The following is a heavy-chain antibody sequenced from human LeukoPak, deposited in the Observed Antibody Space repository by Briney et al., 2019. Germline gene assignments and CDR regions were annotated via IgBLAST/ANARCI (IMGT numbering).Heavy chain of an antibody. D-gene: IGHD5-18*01. CDR1: GITFSNYA. CDR2: ISGSAHKI. Sequence: PGGSLRLSCVASGITFSNYAVSWVRQAPEKGLDWVSVISGSAHKIRYADSVKGRFTISRDNSEKIVYLQMNNLRVEDTAVYYCAGRPTGYSSGYIHWGQGTLVTVSS. V-gene: IGHV3-23*01. CDR3: AGRPTGYSSGYIH. J-gene: IGHJ4*02.